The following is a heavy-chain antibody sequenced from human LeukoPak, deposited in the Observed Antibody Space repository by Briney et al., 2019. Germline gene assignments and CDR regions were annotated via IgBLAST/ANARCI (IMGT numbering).Heavy chain of an antibody. CDR1: GGSISSYY. J-gene: IGHJ6*03. D-gene: IGHD3-3*01. CDR3: AREASNYDFWSGPRYYYMDV. Sequence: PSETLSLTCTVSGGSISSYYWSWIRQPPGKGLEWIGYIYYSGSTNYNPSLKSRVTISVDTSKNQFSLKLSSVTAADTAVYYCAREASNYDFWSGPRYYYMDVWGKGTTVTVSS. CDR2: IYYSGST. V-gene: IGHV4-59*01.